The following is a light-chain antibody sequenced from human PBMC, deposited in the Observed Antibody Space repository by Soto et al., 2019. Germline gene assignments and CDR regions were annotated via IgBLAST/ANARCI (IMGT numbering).Light chain of an antibody. Sequence: EINMTQSPATLSVSLGDRVTLSFRASQSVTYNLAWYQQRPGQAPRLLIYGASTRATGIPPRFSGRGSGTEFTLTITSLQSEDFAVYYCQQYNDRLWTFGQGTKVDIK. CDR1: QSVTYN. V-gene: IGKV3-15*01. J-gene: IGKJ1*01. CDR2: GAS. CDR3: QQYNDRLWT.